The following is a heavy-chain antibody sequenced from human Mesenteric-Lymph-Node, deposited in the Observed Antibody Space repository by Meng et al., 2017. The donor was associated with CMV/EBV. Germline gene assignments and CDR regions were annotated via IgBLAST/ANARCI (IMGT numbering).Heavy chain of an antibody. Sequence: SETLSLTCTVSGASISGSHDQWGWIRQPPGKGLEWIGSIYYVGGTIYNRSLKSRVTMSVDTSRNQFSLKLKSVTAADTAVYYCARGYCSGGSCYPGSYWGQGTLVTVSS. J-gene: IGHJ4*02. V-gene: IGHV4-39*07. CDR3: ARGYCSGGSCYPGSY. D-gene: IGHD2-15*01. CDR2: IYYVGGT. CDR1: GASISGSHDQ.